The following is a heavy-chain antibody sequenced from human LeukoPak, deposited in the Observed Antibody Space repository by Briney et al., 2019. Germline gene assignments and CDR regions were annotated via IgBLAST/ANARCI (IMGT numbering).Heavy chain of an antibody. V-gene: IGHV3-30*02. J-gene: IGHJ6*03. CDR3: AKDEIIDIYYMDV. CDR1: GFTFSSYG. D-gene: IGHD2/OR15-2a*01. CDR2: IRYDGTNK. Sequence: GGSLRLSCAASGFTFSSYGMHWVRQAPGKGLEWVAFIRYDGTNKYYADSVRGRLTISRDNSKNTLYLQMNSLRGEDTAVYYCAKDEIIDIYYMDVWGKGTTVTVSS.